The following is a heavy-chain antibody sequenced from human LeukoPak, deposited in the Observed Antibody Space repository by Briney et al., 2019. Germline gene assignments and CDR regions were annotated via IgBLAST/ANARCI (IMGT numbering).Heavy chain of an antibody. CDR1: GGSISSGSYY. J-gene: IGHJ4*02. CDR3: ARGPGITPHFDY. Sequence: PSQTLSLTCTVSGGSISSGSYYWSWIRQPAGKGLEWIGRIYTSGSTNYNPSLKSRVTISVDTSKNQFSLKLSSVTAADTAVYYCARGPGITPHFDYWGQGTLVTVSS. CDR2: IYTSGST. V-gene: IGHV4-61*02. D-gene: IGHD3-3*01.